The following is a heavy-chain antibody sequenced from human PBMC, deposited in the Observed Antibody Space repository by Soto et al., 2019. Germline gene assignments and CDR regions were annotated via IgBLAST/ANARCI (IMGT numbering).Heavy chain of an antibody. J-gene: IGHJ4*02. CDR1: GFTFSRYP. CDR3: AREEPHPAPLVF. Sequence: PGVSLRLSCAAYGFTFSRYPMHWVRQAPGKGLEWVAGISDDGSNIQYADSVKGRLTVSRDDYKSTLYLQMNNLGTEDTAEYFCAREEPHPAPLVFWGQGTLVTVSS. CDR2: ISDDGSNI. V-gene: IGHV3-30-3*01.